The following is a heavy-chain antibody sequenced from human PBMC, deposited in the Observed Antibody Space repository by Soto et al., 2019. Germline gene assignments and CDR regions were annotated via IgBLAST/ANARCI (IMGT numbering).Heavy chain of an antibody. Sequence: GGSLRLSCAASGFSFGDYYMNWFRQAPGKGLEWVSYISSSGGNIFYADSVKGRFTISXXXXXXSXFLQXXXLRAEDTAVYYCAQKDFWGQGTLVTVSS. V-gene: IGHV3-11*01. J-gene: IGHJ4*02. CDR3: AQKDF. CDR1: GFSFGDYY. CDR2: ISSSGGNI.